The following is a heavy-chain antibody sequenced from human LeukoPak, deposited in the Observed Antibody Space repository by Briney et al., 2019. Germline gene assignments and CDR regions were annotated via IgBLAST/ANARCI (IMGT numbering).Heavy chain of an antibody. J-gene: IGHJ3*02. V-gene: IGHV1-69*13. CDR1: GGTLISYA. CDR3: ATQGRGYSSSWWYAFDI. Sequence: SVKVSCKASGGTLISYAISWVRQAPRDRLGCMGGIIPIFGTANYAQKFQGRVTITADESTSTAYMELSSLRSEDTAVYYCATQGRGYSSSWWYAFDIWGQGTMVTVSS. CDR2: IIPIFGTA. D-gene: IGHD6-13*01.